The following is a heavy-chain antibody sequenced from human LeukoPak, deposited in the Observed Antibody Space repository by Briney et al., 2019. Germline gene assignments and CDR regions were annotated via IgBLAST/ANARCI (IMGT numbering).Heavy chain of an antibody. V-gene: IGHV4-38-2*01. CDR1: GYSISSGHY. Sequence: SETLSLTCAVSGYSISSGHYWGWIRQPPGKGLEWIGSIYHSGSTYYNPSLKSRVTISVDTSKNQFSLKLSSVTAADTAVYYCARCDGSGSYPWWFDPWGQGTLVTVSS. J-gene: IGHJ5*02. D-gene: IGHD3-10*01. CDR2: IYHSGST. CDR3: ARCDGSGSYPWWFDP.